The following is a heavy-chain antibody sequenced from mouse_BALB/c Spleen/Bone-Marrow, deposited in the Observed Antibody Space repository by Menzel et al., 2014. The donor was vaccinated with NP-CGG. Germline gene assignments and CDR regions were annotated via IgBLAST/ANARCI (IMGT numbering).Heavy chain of an antibody. CDR3: ASYYYGNYFDS. V-gene: IGHV14-3*02. J-gene: IGHJ2*01. CDR2: IDPANGNT. Sequence: VQLQQPGAELVKPGASVKLSCTASGFNIKDTYMHWVKQRPEQGLEWIGRIDPANGNTKYDPKIQGKATITADTSSNTAYLQLSSLTSEDTAVYYCASYYYGNYFDSWGQGTTLTVSS. D-gene: IGHD1-1*01. CDR1: GFNIKDTY.